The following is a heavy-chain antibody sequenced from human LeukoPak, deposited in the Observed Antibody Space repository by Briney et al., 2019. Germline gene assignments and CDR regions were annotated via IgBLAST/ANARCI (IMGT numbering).Heavy chain of an antibody. CDR3: ATVGGADSSGYYVFDY. CDR2: INPNSGGT. J-gene: IGHJ4*02. CDR1: GYTFTGYY. V-gene: IGHV1-2*02. Sequence: AASVKVSCKASGYTFTGYYMHWVRQAPGQGLEWMGWINPNSGGTNYAQKFQGRVTMTRDTSISTAYTELSRLRSDDTAVYYCATVGGADSSGYYVFDYWGQGTLVTVSS. D-gene: IGHD3-22*01.